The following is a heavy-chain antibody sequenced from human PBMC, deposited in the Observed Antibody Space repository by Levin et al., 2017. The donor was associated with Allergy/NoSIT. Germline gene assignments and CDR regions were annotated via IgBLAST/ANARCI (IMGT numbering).Heavy chain of an antibody. V-gene: IGHV1-69*13. CDR3: AREVTRYCSTTSCYMDV. CDR2: IIPLFGTT. J-gene: IGHJ6*03. CDR1: GGTFSSHA. Sequence: SVKVSCKASGGTFSSHAISWVRQAPGQGLEWMGEIIPLFGTTKYAQKFQGRVTITADESTTTAYMELSSLRSEDTAVYYCAREVTRYCSTTSCYMDVWGQGTTVTVSS. D-gene: IGHD2-2*01.